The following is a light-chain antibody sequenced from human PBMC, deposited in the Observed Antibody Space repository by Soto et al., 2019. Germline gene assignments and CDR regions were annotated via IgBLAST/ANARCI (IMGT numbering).Light chain of an antibody. CDR2: DAS. J-gene: IGKJ5*01. CDR1: QSVSSY. V-gene: IGKV3-11*01. Sequence: VLTQSTATLSSFPGDRVTLSCRASQSVSSYLAWYQQKPGQAPRLLIYDASNRATGVPDRFSGSGSGTDFTLEISRVETDDVGIYYCMQSTQLPPTFGQGTRLAIK. CDR3: MQSTQLPPT.